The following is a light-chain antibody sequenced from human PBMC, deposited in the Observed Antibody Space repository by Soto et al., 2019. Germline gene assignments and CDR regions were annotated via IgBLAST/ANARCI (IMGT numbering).Light chain of an antibody. Sequence: QSVLTQPASVSGSPGQSITISCTGTSSDVGGYNYASWYQQHPGKAPKFMIYEGTKRPSGVSNRFSVSKSGDTASLTVSGLQAEDEADYYCCSYAGSSTFVFGTGTKVTVL. V-gene: IGLV2-23*01. J-gene: IGLJ1*01. CDR2: EGT. CDR3: CSYAGSSTFV. CDR1: SSDVGGYNY.